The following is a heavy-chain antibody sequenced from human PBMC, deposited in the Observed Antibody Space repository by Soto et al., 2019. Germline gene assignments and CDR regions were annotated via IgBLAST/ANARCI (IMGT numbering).Heavy chain of an antibody. V-gene: IGHV4-31*02. CDR1: GGSISSGGYY. D-gene: IGHD1-26*01. J-gene: IGHJ4*02. CDR2: IYYSGST. Sequence: LTCTVSGGSISSGGYYWSWIRQHPGKGLEWIGYIYYSGSTYYNPSLKSRVTISVDTSKNQFSLKLSSVTAADTAVYYCARVVGATTIDYWGQGTLVTVSS. CDR3: ARVVGATTIDY.